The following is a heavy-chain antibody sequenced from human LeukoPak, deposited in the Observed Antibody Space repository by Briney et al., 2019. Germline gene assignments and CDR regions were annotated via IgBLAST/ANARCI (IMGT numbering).Heavy chain of an antibody. Sequence: SGGSLRLSCAASGFTFSSYAMSRVRQAPGKGLEWVSAISGSGGSTYYTDSVKGRFTISRDNSKNTLYLQMNSLRAEDTAVYYCAKDRSIAARNFDYWGQGTLVTVSS. CDR1: GFTFSSYA. J-gene: IGHJ4*02. CDR3: AKDRSIAARNFDY. CDR2: ISGSGGST. V-gene: IGHV3-23*01. D-gene: IGHD6-6*01.